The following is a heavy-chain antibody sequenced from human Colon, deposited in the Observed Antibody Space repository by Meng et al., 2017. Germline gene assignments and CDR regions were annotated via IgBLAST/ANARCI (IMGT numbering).Heavy chain of an antibody. CDR3: AGETGSRRILEY. CDR1: GASSSNDL. J-gene: IGHJ4*02. Sequence: QVQLQGPGPGLVGPSETLSPTCTVSGASSSNDLWSWIREAAGKGMELIGGFSTSGGNKNHSPLKSRVLMSVDTSKKQYSLKLSSGTAAETGMEYWAGETGSRRILEYWGQGTLVTVSS. D-gene: IGHD3-9*01. CDR2: FSTSGGN. V-gene: IGHV4-4*07.